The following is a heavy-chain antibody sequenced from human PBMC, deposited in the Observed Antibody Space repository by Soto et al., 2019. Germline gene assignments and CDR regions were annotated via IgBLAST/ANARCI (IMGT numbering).Heavy chain of an antibody. D-gene: IGHD5-12*01. V-gene: IGHV1-2*02. J-gene: IGHJ5*02. CDR1: GYTFTAYY. Sequence: ASVKVSCKASGYTFTAYYMHWVRQAPGQGLEWMGWINPNSGGTYHAQNFQGRVTMTRDTSTTTAYMELASLRSDDTAVYYCARGGGRGYNELDPWGHGTRVTVYS. CDR2: INPNSGGT. CDR3: ARGGGRGYNELDP.